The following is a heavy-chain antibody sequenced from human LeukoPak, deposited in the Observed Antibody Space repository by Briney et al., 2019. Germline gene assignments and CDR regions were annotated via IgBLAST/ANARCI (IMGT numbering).Heavy chain of an antibody. CDR1: GGTFSSYA. CDR2: IIPIFGTA. Sequence: SVKVSCKASGGTFSSYAISWVRQAPGQGLEWMGGIIPIFGTANYAQKFQGRVTITADESTSTAYMELSSLRSEDTAVYYCARDPYDFWSGSYYYVDVWGKGTTVTVSS. J-gene: IGHJ6*03. V-gene: IGHV1-69*01. CDR3: ARDPYDFWSGSYYYVDV. D-gene: IGHD3-3*01.